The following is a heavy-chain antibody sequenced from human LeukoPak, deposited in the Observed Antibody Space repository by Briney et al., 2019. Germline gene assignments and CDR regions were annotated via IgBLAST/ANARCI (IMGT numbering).Heavy chain of an antibody. Sequence: SETLSLTCAVYGGSFSGYYWSWIRQPPGKGLEWIGEINHSGSTNYNPSLKSRVTISVDTSKNQFSLKLSSVTAADTAVYYCARLYQLLYRYYYYGMDVWGQGTTVTVSS. CDR1: GGSFSGYY. CDR2: INHSGST. CDR3: ARLYQLLYRYYYYGMDV. J-gene: IGHJ6*02. D-gene: IGHD2-2*02. V-gene: IGHV4-34*01.